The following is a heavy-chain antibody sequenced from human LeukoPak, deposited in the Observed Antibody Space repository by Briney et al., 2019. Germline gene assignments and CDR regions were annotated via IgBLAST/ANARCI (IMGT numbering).Heavy chain of an antibody. CDR2: IYYSGST. Sequence: SETLSLTCTVSGGSISSSSYYWGWIRQPPGKRLEWIGRIYYSGSTYYNPSLKSRVTISVDTSKNQFSLKLSSVTAADTAVYYCASRVEMAKSVPDYYYYMDVWGKGTTVTVSS. D-gene: IGHD5-24*01. V-gene: IGHV4-39*07. CDR3: ASRVEMAKSVPDYYYYMDV. J-gene: IGHJ6*03. CDR1: GGSISSSSYY.